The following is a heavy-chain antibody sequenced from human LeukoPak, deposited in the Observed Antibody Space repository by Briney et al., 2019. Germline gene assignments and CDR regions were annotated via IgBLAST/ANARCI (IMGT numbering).Heavy chain of an antibody. CDR2: INPNSGDT. J-gene: IGHJ4*02. D-gene: IGHD2-2*01. Sequence: ASVKVSCRASGYTFTGYHMHWVRQAPGQGLEWMGRINPNSGDTNYAQKFQGRVTMTRDTSISTAYMELSRLRSDDTAVYYCARDYCSSTSCLFDYWGQGTLVTVSS. CDR1: GYTFTGYH. V-gene: IGHV1-2*06. CDR3: ARDYCSSTSCLFDY.